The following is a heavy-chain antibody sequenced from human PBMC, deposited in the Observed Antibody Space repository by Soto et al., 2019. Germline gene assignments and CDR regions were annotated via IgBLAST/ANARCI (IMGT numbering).Heavy chain of an antibody. CDR1: GYTFTSYD. J-gene: IGHJ5*02. V-gene: IGHV1-8*01. CDR3: ARGGSGYDQSDNWFDP. Sequence: QVQLVQSGAEVKKPGASVKVSCKASGYTFTSYDINWVRQATGQGLEWMGWMNPNSGNTGYAQKFQGRVTLTRNTSISTAYMELSSLRSEDTAVYYCARGGSGYDQSDNWFDPWGQGTLVTVSS. D-gene: IGHD5-12*01. CDR2: MNPNSGNT.